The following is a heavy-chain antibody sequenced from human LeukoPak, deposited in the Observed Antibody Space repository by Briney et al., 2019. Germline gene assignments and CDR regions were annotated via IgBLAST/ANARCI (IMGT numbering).Heavy chain of an antibody. V-gene: IGHV3-33*01. CDR1: RFTFSSYG. Sequence: GTSLRLSCAASRFTFSSYGMHWVRQAPGKGLEWVAVIWYDGSKKYYAVSVKGRFTISRDNSKNTLYLQMNSLRAEDTAVYYCARRDGDNDRGFDYWGQGTLVTVSS. J-gene: IGHJ4*02. D-gene: IGHD4-23*01. CDR2: IWYDGSKK. CDR3: ARRDGDNDRGFDY.